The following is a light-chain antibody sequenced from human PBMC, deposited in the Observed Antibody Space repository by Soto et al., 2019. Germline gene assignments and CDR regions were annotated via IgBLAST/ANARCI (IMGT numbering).Light chain of an antibody. V-gene: IGKV3-15*01. J-gene: IGKJ1*01. CDR3: QQYYEWPRT. CDR1: QSVSSS. Sequence: EIVMTQSPATLSVSPGERATLSCRASQSVSSSLAWYQQKPGQAPRLLIHGASTRAPDIPARFIGSGSGTEFTLTISGLQSEDFAVYYCQQYYEWPRTFGQGTKVDIK. CDR2: GAS.